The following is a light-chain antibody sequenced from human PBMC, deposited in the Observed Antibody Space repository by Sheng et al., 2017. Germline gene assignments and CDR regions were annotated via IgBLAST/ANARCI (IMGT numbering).Light chain of an antibody. V-gene: IGKV4-1*01. J-gene: IGKJ3*01. CDR1: QSVFYSPGNKNY. CDR3: QQYYTMPAD. Sequence: DIVMTQSPDSLAVSLGERATINCKSSQSVFYSPGNKNYLAWFQQKPGQPPKLLIYWASTRESGVPDRFSGSGSGTDFTLTISSLQAEDVAVYYCQQYYTMPADFGPGTKVELK. CDR2: WAS.